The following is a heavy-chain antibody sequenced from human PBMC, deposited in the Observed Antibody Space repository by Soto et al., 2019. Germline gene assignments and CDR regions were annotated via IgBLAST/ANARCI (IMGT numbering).Heavy chain of an antibody. Sequence: QVQLVQSGGEVKKPGASVKVSCKASGFTLNDFGVSWVRQAPGQGLEWMGWISGYDGNTNFAQKYEGRVTMTIDSSTTTAYMELRNLRSDDTAIYYCAREVWFGQTPFDNWGQGTLVTVSS. D-gene: IGHD3-10*01. CDR3: AREVWFGQTPFDN. V-gene: IGHV1-18*01. CDR2: ISGYDGNT. J-gene: IGHJ4*02. CDR1: GFTLNDFG.